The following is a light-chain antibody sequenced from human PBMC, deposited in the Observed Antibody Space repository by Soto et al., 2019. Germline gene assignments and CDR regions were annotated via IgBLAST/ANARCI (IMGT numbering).Light chain of an antibody. CDR1: QSVGSS. Sequence: EIVMTQSPATLSVSPGERATLSCRASQSVGSSLAWYQRKPGHAPRLLIYGASTRATGIPATFSGSGSGTEFTLTISSLQSEDFAVYYCQQYNSWPLTFGGGTKVEIK. CDR3: QQYNSWPLT. J-gene: IGKJ4*01. V-gene: IGKV3-15*01. CDR2: GAS.